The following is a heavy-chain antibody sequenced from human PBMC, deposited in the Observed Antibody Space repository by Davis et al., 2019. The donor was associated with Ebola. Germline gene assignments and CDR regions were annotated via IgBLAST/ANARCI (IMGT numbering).Heavy chain of an antibody. V-gene: IGHV3-9*01. Sequence: SLKISCAASGFSFDDYAMHWVRQAPGKGLEWVSGISWSSATKVYADSVKGRFTISRDNARDSLYLQMDSLRVEDTAIYYCARDAFSLSRYDTEDHWGQGTLVTVSS. CDR1: GFSFDDYA. J-gene: IGHJ4*02. CDR3: ARDAFSLSRYDTEDH. D-gene: IGHD3-9*01. CDR2: ISWSSATK.